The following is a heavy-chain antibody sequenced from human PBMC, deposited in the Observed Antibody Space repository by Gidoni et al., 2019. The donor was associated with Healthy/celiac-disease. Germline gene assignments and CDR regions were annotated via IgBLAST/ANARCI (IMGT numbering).Heavy chain of an antibody. Sequence: QVQLVQSGAEVKKPGASVKVSCTASGYTFTGCYMHWVRQAPGQGLEWRGWINPNSGGTNYAQKFQGRVTMTRETSISTAYMELSRLRSDDTAVYYCARLAVAASYYFDYWGQGTLVTVSS. CDR3: ARLAVAASYYFDY. J-gene: IGHJ4*02. D-gene: IGHD6-19*01. CDR2: INPNSGGT. V-gene: IGHV1-2*02. CDR1: GYTFTGCY.